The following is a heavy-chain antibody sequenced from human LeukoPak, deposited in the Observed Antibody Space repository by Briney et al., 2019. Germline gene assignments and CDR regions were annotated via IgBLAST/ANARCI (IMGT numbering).Heavy chain of an antibody. CDR1: GGSISSYY. Sequence: TSETLSLTCTVSGGSISSYYWSWIRQPPGKGLEWIGYIYYSGSTNYNPSLKSRVTISVDTSKNQFSLKLSSVTAADTAVYYWARDEEYFQHWGQGTLVTVSS. CDR3: ARDEEYFQH. J-gene: IGHJ1*01. CDR2: IYYSGST. V-gene: IGHV4-59*01.